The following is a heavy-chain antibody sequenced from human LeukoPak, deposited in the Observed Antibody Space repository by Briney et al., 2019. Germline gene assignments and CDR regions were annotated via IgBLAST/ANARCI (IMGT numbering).Heavy chain of an antibody. V-gene: IGHV4-39*01. Sequence: PSETLSLTCTVSGGSISSSSYYWGWIRQPPGKGLEWIGSIYYSGSTYYNPSLKSRVTISVDTSKNQFSLKLSSVTAADTAVYYCARQGDGYNTLFDYWGQGTLVTGSS. D-gene: IGHD5-24*01. J-gene: IGHJ4*02. CDR2: IYYSGST. CDR1: GGSISSSSYY. CDR3: ARQGDGYNTLFDY.